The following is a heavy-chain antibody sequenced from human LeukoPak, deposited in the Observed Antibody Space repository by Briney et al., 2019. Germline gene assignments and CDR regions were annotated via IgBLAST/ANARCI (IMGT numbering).Heavy chain of an antibody. J-gene: IGHJ4*02. V-gene: IGHV3-30*18. CDR2: ISYDGSNK. CDR1: GFTFSSYG. D-gene: IGHD2-2*01. CDR3: AKRTSAAVAFDY. Sequence: PGESLRLSCAASGFTFSSYGMHWVRQAPGKGLEWVAVISYDGSNKYYADSVKGRFTISRDNSKNTLYLQMNSLRAEDTAVYYCAKRTSAAVAFDYWGQGTLVTVSS.